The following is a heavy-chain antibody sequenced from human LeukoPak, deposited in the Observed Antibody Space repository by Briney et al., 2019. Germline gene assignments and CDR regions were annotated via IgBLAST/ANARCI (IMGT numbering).Heavy chain of an antibody. CDR2: IYSGGST. CDR1: GFTVSSNY. Sequence: GGSLRLSCAASGFTVSSNYMSWVRQAPGKGLEWVSVIYSGGSTYYADSVKGRFTISRDNAKNSLYLQMNSLRAEDTAVYYCARSGGSGWYWFDPWGQGTLVTVSS. V-gene: IGHV3-53*01. CDR3: ARSGGSGWYWFDP. D-gene: IGHD6-19*01. J-gene: IGHJ5*02.